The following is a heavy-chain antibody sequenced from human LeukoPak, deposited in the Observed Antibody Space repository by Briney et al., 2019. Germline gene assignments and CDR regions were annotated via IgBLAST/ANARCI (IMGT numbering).Heavy chain of an antibody. D-gene: IGHD3-22*01. Sequence: PSETLSLTCTVSGGPISSYYWSWIRPPPGKGLEWIGYIYYSGSTNYNPSLKSRVTISVDTSKNQFSLKLSSVTAADTAVYYCARGSYYYDSSGYVVYYYGMDVWGQGTTVTVSS. CDR1: GGPISSYY. CDR2: IYYSGST. V-gene: IGHV4-59*01. J-gene: IGHJ6*02. CDR3: ARGSYYYDSSGYVVYYYGMDV.